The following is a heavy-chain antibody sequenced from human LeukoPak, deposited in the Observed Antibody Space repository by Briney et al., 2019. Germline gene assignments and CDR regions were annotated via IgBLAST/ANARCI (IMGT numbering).Heavy chain of an antibody. J-gene: IGHJ4*02. CDR2: ISDSGANT. Sequence: PGGSLRLSCAASGFTFSSSPMSWGRQAPGKGLEWVSGISDSGANTYYADSVKGRFTISRDNSKNTLYLQMNSLRAEDTAVYYCAKDRTSSPAGYWGQGTLVTVSS. CDR1: GFTFSSSP. D-gene: IGHD6-13*01. CDR3: AKDRTSSPAGY. V-gene: IGHV3-23*01.